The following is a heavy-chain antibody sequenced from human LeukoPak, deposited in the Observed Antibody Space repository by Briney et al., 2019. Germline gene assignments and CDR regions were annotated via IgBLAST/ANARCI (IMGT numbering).Heavy chain of an antibody. CDR3: AAGYSSGWYAFDI. Sequence: SVKVSCKASGGTFSSYAISWVRQSPGQGLEWMGGIIPIFGTANYAQKFQGRVTITTDESTSTAYMELSSLRSEDTAVYYCAAGYSSGWYAFDIWGQGTMVTVSS. J-gene: IGHJ3*02. D-gene: IGHD6-19*01. CDR1: GGTFSSYA. V-gene: IGHV1-69*05. CDR2: IIPIFGTA.